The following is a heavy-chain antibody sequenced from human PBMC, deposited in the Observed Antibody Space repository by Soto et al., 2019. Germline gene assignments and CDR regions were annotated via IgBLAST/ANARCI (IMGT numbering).Heavy chain of an antibody. CDR3: ARGSGHYYGMDV. CDR2: IYDSWST. V-gene: IGHV4-31*03. CDR1: GGSITSGGYY. J-gene: IGHJ6*02. Sequence: QVQLQETGPGLVKPSQTLSLTCIVSGGSITSGGYYWSWIRQYPGKGLEWIAYIYDSWSTNYNPSLKSRVAVSVDTSKNQFSLKMSSVTAADRAVYYCARGSGHYYGMDVWGQGTTVTVSS. D-gene: IGHD7-27*01.